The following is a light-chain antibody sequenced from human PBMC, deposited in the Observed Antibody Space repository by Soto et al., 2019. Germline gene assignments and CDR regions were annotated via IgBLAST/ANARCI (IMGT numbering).Light chain of an antibody. J-gene: IGLJ1*01. CDR3: TSYAGGNNV. CDR2: EVN. Sequence: QSALTQPPSASGSPGQSVTISCTGTSSDVGGYNYVSWYQQHPGKVPKLMVYEVNKPPSGVPDRFSGSKSGNTASLTVSGLQAEDAADYYCTSYAGGNNVFGTGTKLNVL. V-gene: IGLV2-8*01. CDR1: SSDVGGYNY.